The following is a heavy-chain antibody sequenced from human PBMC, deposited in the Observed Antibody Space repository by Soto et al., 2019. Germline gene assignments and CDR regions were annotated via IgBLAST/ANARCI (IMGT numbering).Heavy chain of an antibody. V-gene: IGHV4-39*01. Sequence: QLQLQESGPGLVKPSETLSLTCTVSRGSISSSSYYWGWIRQPPGKGLEWIGSIYYSGSTYYNPSLKSRVTISVDTSKNQFSLKLSSVTAADTAVYYCARQTANYDYVWGSYRGPFDYWGQGTLVTVSS. D-gene: IGHD3-16*02. CDR3: ARQTANYDYVWGSYRGPFDY. CDR1: RGSISSSSYY. CDR2: IYYSGST. J-gene: IGHJ4*02.